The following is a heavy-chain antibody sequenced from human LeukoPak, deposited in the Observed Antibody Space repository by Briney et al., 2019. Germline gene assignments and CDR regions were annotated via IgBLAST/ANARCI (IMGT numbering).Heavy chain of an antibody. CDR2: IGTAGDT. Sequence: GGSLRLSCAASGFTFSNHDMHWVRQAAGKGLEWVSAIGTAGDTYYSASVRGRFTISRENARNSLFLQMSGLSAGDTAVYYCTSSPAYSSSWEAIDNWGQGTLVTVSS. V-gene: IGHV3-13*01. CDR3: TSSPAYSSSWEAIDN. CDR1: GFTFSNHD. J-gene: IGHJ4*02. D-gene: IGHD6-13*01.